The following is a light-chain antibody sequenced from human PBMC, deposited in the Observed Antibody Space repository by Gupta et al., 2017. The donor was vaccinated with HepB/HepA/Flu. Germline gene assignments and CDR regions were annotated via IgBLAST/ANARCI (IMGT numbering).Light chain of an antibody. V-gene: IGKV1-33*01. CDR1: EDIRKY. J-gene: IGKJ2*01. CDR3: QQFHILYT. CDR2: DAS. Sequence: DIQMTQSPSSLSASVGDRVTISCQASEDIRKYLNWYQQKPGKRPRLLIFDASDLKTAVPSRFSGRGSGTDFTSTISSLQPEDAATYYCQQFHILYTFGQGTKVEIK.